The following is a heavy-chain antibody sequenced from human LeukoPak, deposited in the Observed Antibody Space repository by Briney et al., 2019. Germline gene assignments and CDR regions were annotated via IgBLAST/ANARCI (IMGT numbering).Heavy chain of an antibody. J-gene: IGHJ4*02. CDR3: ARGSPPYYYDSSGYRHLDY. V-gene: IGHV4-34*01. D-gene: IGHD3-22*01. CDR1: GGSFSGYY. CDR2: INHGGNT. Sequence: SETLSLTCAVYGGSFSGYYWSWIRQPPGKGLEWVGEINHGGNTNCNPSLKSRVTISVDTSKNQFSLKLSSVTAADTAVYYCARGSPPYYYDSSGYRHLDYWGQGTLVTVSS.